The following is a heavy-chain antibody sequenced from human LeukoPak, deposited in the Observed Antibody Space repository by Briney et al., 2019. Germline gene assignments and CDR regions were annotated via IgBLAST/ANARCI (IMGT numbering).Heavy chain of an antibody. CDR2: IYTGGTT. CDR1: GFTVSSNS. J-gene: IGHJ4*02. Sequence: GGSLRLSCAASGFTVSSNSMSWVRQAPGKWLVWGSVIYTGGTTYYADSVKGRFTISRDNSKNTLYLQMNSLRAEDTAVYYCARDVAAPGGVYFDYWGQGTLVTVSS. D-gene: IGHD3-16*01. CDR3: ARDVAAPGGVYFDY. V-gene: IGHV3-66*01.